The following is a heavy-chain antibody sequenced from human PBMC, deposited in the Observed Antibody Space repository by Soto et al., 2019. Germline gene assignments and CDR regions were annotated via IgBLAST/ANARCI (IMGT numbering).Heavy chain of an antibody. CDR3: ARFPRTIFGVVIYYFDY. D-gene: IGHD3-3*01. CDR2: ISSSSSYI. V-gene: IGHV3-21*01. CDR1: GFTFSSYS. J-gene: IGHJ4*02. Sequence: EVQLVESGGGLVKPGGSLRLSCAASGFTFSSYSMNWVRQAPGKGLEWVSSISSSSSYIYYADSVKGRFNISRDNAKNSLYLQMNSLRAEDTAVYYCARFPRTIFGVVIYYFDYWGQGTLVTVSS.